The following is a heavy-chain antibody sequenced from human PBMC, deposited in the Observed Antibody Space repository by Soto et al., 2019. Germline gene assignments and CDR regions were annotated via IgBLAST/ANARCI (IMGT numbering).Heavy chain of an antibody. J-gene: IGHJ6*02. V-gene: IGHV4-39*01. CDR3: ARRGYDFWSGYCPACMDV. CDR1: GGSISSSSYY. Sequence: PSETLSLTCTVSGGSISSSSYYWGWIRQPPGKGLEWIGSIYYSGSTYYNPSLKSRVTISVDTSKNQFSLKLSSVTAADTAVHYCARRGYDFWSGYCPACMDVWGQGTTVTVSS. CDR2: IYYSGST. D-gene: IGHD3-3*01.